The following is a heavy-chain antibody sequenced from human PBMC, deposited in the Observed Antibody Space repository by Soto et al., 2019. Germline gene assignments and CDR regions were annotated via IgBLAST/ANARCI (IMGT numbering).Heavy chain of an antibody. CDR1: GGSISSGGYY. Sequence: QVQLQESGPGLVKPSQTLSLTCTVSGGSISSGGYYWSWIRQHPGKGLEWIGYIYYSGSTYYNPSLKSRFTISVDTSKNQFSLKLSSVTAADTAVYYCARSPEATVTAFDYWGQGTLFTVSS. J-gene: IGHJ4*02. CDR3: ARSPEATVTAFDY. V-gene: IGHV4-31*03. CDR2: IYYSGST. D-gene: IGHD4-17*01.